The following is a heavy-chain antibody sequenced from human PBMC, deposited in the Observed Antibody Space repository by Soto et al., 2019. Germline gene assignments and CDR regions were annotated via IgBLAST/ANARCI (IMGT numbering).Heavy chain of an antibody. CDR1: GGTFGNSG. CDR3: ARAPLLSAENLQENYFDA. V-gene: IGHV1-69*01. D-gene: IGHD2-15*01. Sequence: QVQLVQSGAEVKKPGSSLKVSCKASGGTFGNSGVSWVRQAPGQGPEWMGGIIPIFDTTNYAQKFQGRVTMSAEDSTSYRELSSRRSEDTAVYYCARAPLLSAENLQENYFDAWGQGTQVTVSS. CDR2: IIPIFDTT. J-gene: IGHJ4*02.